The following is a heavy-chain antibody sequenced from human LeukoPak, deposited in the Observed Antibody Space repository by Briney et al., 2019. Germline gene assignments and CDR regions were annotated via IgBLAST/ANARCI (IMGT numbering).Heavy chain of an antibody. D-gene: IGHD1-1*01. CDR3: ARRTLFYVAGTTEIAFDI. J-gene: IGHJ3*02. CDR2: INWNGVST. Sequence: GGSLRLSCAASGFTFDDYGMSWVRQAPGKGLEWVSGINWNGVSTGYADSVKGRFTISRDNAKNSLYLQMNSLRAEDTALYYCARRTLFYVAGTTEIAFDIWGQGTMVTVSS. CDR1: GFTFDDYG. V-gene: IGHV3-20*04.